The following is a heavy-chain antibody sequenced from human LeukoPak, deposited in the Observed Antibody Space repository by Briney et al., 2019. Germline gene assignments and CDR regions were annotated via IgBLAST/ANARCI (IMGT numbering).Heavy chain of an antibody. D-gene: IGHD3-3*01. CDR3: ARERFLEWLIDY. Sequence: SETLSLTCTVSGGSISSYYWSWIRQPLGKGLEWIGYIYYSGSTNYNPSLKSRVTISVDTSKNQFSLKLSSVTAADTAVYYCARERFLEWLIDYWGQGTLVAVSS. V-gene: IGHV4-59*01. CDR1: GGSISSYY. J-gene: IGHJ4*02. CDR2: IYYSGST.